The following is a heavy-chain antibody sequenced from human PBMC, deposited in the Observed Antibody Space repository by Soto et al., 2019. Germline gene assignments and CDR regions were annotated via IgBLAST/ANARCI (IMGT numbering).Heavy chain of an antibody. CDR2: ITGNGGTT. V-gene: IGHV3-23*01. CDR1: GFTFSSYA. J-gene: IGHJ4*02. Sequence: VQLLESGGGLVQPGGSLRLSCVASGFTFSSYAMSWVRQAPGKGLEWVSAITGNGGTTYYADSVKGRFTISRDNSKNTLYLQMNGLRAEDTAVFYCTKGGTFFRDYWGQGTLVTVSS. CDR3: TKGGTFFRDY. D-gene: IGHD3-3*02.